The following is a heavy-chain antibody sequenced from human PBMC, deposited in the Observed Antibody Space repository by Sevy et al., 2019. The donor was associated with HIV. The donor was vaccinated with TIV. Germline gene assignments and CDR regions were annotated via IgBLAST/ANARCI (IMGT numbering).Heavy chain of an antibody. CDR2: IWYDGRTK. CDR3: ARDSARVIVPTAGFDS. D-gene: IGHD1-1*01. J-gene: IGHJ5*01. V-gene: IGHV3-33*08. CDR1: GFTFSTYA. Sequence: GGSLRLSCAASGFTFSTYAMHWLRQAPGKGLEWVAAIWYDGRTKQYADSVKGRFTISRDNSKNMLNLEMNSLRAEDTALYFCARDSARVIVPTAGFDSWGQGTVVTVSS.